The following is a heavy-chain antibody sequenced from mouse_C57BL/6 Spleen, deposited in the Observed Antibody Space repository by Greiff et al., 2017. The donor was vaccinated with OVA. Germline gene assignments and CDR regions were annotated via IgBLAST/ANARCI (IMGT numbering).Heavy chain of an antibody. Sequence: QVQLQQSGTELVKPGASVKLSCKASGYTFTSYWMHWVKQRPGQGLEWIGNINPSNGGTNYNEKFKSKATLTVDKSSSTAYMQLSSLTSEDSAVYYCARGKYDGYDYDDFDYWGQGTTLTVSS. CDR1: GYTFTSYW. CDR2: INPSNGGT. V-gene: IGHV1-53*01. J-gene: IGHJ2*01. D-gene: IGHD2-4*01. CDR3: ARGKYDGYDYDDFDY.